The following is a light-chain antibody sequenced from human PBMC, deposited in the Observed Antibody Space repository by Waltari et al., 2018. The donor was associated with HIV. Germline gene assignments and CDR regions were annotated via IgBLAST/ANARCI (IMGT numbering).Light chain of an antibody. CDR3: GTWDNSLNTGL. CDR2: ESD. J-gene: IGLJ3*02. Sequence: QSVLTQPPSLSAAPGQKVTISCSGSSSNIGKNYVSWYQQFPGTAPKLLIYESDKLPSGIPVRFSGSKSGTSATLGITGLQTGDEADYYCGTWDNSLNTGLFGGGTKLTVL. CDR1: SSNIGKNY. V-gene: IGLV1-51*02.